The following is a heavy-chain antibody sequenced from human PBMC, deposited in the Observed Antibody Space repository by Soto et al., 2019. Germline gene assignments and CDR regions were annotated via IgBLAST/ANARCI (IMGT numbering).Heavy chain of an antibody. J-gene: IGHJ4*02. CDR1: GYTFTDHG. CDR2: ISAFTDYT. D-gene: IGHD3-16*02. CDR3: AKDRPRLTQQIVDVY. V-gene: IGHV1-18*01. Sequence: QIQLVQSGAEVKKPGDSVKVSCKTSGYTFTDHGISWVLQAPGQGLEWVGWISAFTDYTDYAQKFRGRVTLTTDKSTNRAYMELMSLTSDDTAVYCCAKDRPRLTQQIVDVYWGQGTRVTVSS.